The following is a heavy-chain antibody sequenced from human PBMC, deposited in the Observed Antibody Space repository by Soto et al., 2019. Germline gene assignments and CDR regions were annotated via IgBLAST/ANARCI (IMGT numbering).Heavy chain of an antibody. CDR3: ARHDWFDP. CDR1: GGSITDNSYC. V-gene: IGHV4-39*01. J-gene: IGHJ5*02. CDR2: IYYSGTT. Sequence: LSLTCTVSGGSITDNSYCSGWIRQSPGKGLEWIGTIYYSGTTYYNPSLKSRVTISVDTSKNQFSLKLTSVTAADTAIYYCARHDWFDPWGQGTLVTVSS.